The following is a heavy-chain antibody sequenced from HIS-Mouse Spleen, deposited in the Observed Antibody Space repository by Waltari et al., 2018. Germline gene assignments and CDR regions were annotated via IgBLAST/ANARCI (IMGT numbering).Heavy chain of an antibody. J-gene: IGHJ4*02. V-gene: IGHV3-7*01. CDR3: ARDTPEFDY. CDR1: GFPCSGYG. CDR2: IKQDGSEK. Sequence: EVQLVESGGGLVQPGGSVRLSCAASGFPCSGYGMSWVRQAPGKGLEWVANIKQDGSEKYYVDSVKGRFTISRDNAKNSLYLQMNSLRAEDTAVYYCARDTPEFDYWGQGTLVTVSS. D-gene: IGHD2-15*01.